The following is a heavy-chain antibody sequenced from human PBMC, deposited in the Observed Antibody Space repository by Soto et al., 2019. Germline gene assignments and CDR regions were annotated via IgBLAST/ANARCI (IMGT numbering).Heavy chain of an antibody. V-gene: IGHV1-69*01. CDR3: ARGGVDVVAKYAFDY. D-gene: IGHD2-8*01. CDR1: GGTFNNYA. CDR2: IIPSIGTA. J-gene: IGHJ4*02. Sequence: QVQLGQSGAEVKKPGSSVKVSCKASGGTFNNYAISWVRQAPGQGREWMGGIIPSIGTADYAHKFQGRLAISADASTGTTFMELSSLRSEAMALYSCARGGVDVVAKYAFDYWGQGTLVTVSS.